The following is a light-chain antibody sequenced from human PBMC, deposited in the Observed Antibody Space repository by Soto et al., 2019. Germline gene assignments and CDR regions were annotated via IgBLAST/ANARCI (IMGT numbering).Light chain of an antibody. CDR3: CSYAGSSTFGAV. V-gene: IGLV2-23*03. J-gene: IGLJ1*01. CDR1: SSDVGSYNL. CDR2: EGS. Sequence: QSVLTQPASVSGCPGQSITISCTGTSSDVGSYNLVSWYQQHPGKAPKLMIYEGSKRPSGVSNRFSGSKSGNTASLTISGLQAEDEADYYCCSYAGSSTFGAVFGTGTKVTVL.